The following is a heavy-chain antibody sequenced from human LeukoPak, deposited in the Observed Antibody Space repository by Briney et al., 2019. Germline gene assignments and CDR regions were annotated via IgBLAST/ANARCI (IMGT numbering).Heavy chain of an antibody. Sequence: GGSLRLSCAAPGFTFSSYAMSWVRQAPGKGLEWVSAISGSGGSTYYADSVKGRFTISRDNSKNTLYLQMNSLRAEDTAVYYCAKDHVKRGYYYDSSGQGEWGQGTLVTVSS. D-gene: IGHD3-22*01. CDR2: ISGSGGST. CDR3: AKDHVKRGYYYDSSGQGE. V-gene: IGHV3-23*01. CDR1: GFTFSSYA. J-gene: IGHJ4*02.